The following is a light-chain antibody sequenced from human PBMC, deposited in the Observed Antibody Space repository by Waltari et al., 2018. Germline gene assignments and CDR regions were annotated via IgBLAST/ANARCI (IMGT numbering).Light chain of an antibody. CDR1: QGISSA. V-gene: IGKV1D-13*01. J-gene: IGKJ4*02. Sequence: AIQLTQSPSSLSASVGDRVTITCRASQGISSALAWYQEKPGKAPKLLIYDASSLESGVPSRGSGSGSETDFTRTISSLQPEDFATYYCQQLKNYPLTFGGGTKVEIK. CDR3: QQLKNYPLT. CDR2: DAS.